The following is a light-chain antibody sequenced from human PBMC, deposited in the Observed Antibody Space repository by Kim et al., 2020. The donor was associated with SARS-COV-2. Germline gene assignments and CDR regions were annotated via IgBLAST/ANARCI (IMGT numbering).Light chain of an antibody. V-gene: IGKV1-39*01. CDR1: QSISSY. CDR2: AAS. J-gene: IGKJ2*01. CDR3: QQSYSTPYT. Sequence: AAVGDRVTITCRASQSISSYLNWYQQKPGKAPKLLSYAASSLQSGVPSRFSGSGSGTDFTLTISSLQPEDFATYYCQQSYSTPYTFGQGTKLEI.